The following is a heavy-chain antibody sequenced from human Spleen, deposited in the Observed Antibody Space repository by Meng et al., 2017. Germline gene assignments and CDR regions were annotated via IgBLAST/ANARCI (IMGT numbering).Heavy chain of an antibody. CDR2: IYSGGST. J-gene: IGHJ5*02. D-gene: IGHD3-10*01. Sequence: GESLKISCAASGFTFSSNYMSCVRQAPGKGLEWDSVIYSGGSTYYADSVKGRFTISRENSTNTLYLQMYRLRAEDTAVYYYAREGMKVFDPWGQGTLVTVSS. CDR1: GFTFSSNY. CDR3: AREGMKVFDP. V-gene: IGHV3-66*02.